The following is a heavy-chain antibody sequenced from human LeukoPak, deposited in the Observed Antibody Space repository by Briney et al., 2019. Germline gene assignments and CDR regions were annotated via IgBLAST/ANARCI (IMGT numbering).Heavy chain of an antibody. D-gene: IGHD3-10*01. J-gene: IGHJ4*02. CDR3: ARVKGREGSTVIIDY. V-gene: IGHV4-59*01. CDR1: GGSISSYY. CDR2: ISYSGSI. Sequence: PSEPLSLTCTVSGGSISSYYWNWIRQPPGKGLEWIGYISYSGSINYNPSLKSRVTMSVDTSKNQFSLKLSSVTAADTAVYYCARVKGREGSTVIIDYWGQGTLVTVSS.